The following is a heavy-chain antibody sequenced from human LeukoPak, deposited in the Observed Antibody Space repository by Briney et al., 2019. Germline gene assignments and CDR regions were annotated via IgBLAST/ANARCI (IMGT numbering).Heavy chain of an antibody. CDR2: ISYDGSNK. CDR3: AKDRRRRDFDY. Sequence: GGSLRLSCAASGFTFSSYGMHWVRQAPGKELEWVAVISYDGSNKYYADSVKGRFTISRDNSKNTLYLQMNSLRAEDTAVYYCAKDRRRRDFDYWGQGTLVTVSS. CDR1: GFTFSSYG. J-gene: IGHJ4*02. V-gene: IGHV3-30*18.